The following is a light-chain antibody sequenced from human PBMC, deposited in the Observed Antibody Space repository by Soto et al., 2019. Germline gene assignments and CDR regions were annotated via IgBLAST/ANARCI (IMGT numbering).Light chain of an antibody. CDR3: QQYGGSPYT. CDR2: AAS. V-gene: IGKV3-20*01. J-gene: IGKJ2*01. CDR1: QNIRSNH. Sequence: EIVLTQSPGTLSLSPGERATLSCRASQNIRSNHLAWYQQRPGQAPRLLIFAASGRPTAIPDRFSGSGSGSVFTLSISRLEPEDFAMYYCQQYGGSPYTFGQGTKLEIK.